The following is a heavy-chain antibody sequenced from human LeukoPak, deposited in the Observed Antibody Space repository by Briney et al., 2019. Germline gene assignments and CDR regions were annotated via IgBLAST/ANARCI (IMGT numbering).Heavy chain of an antibody. CDR1: GFIFSHYG. Sequence: GGSLRLSCGASGFIFSHYGFHWVRQAPGKGLEWVAFMRHDGSDISYAESVKGRFTISRDNSKNTVYLQMNSLRAEDTAVYYCAELGITMIGGVWGKGTTVTISS. CDR3: AELGITMIGGV. J-gene: IGHJ6*04. V-gene: IGHV3-30*02. CDR2: MRHDGSDI. D-gene: IGHD3-10*02.